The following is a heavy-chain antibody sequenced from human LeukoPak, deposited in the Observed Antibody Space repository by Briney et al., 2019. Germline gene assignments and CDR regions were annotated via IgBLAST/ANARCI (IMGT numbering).Heavy chain of an antibody. CDR2: ISSSGSTI. J-gene: IGHJ4*02. Sequence: GGSLRLSCAASGFTFRNYEMNWARQAPGKGLERVSYISSSGSTIYYADSVKGRFTISRDNAKNSLYLQMNSLRAEDTAVYYCAREGEYSYGYGSYFDYWGQGTLVTVSS. D-gene: IGHD5-18*01. CDR3: AREGEYSYGYGSYFDY. V-gene: IGHV3-48*03. CDR1: GFTFRNYE.